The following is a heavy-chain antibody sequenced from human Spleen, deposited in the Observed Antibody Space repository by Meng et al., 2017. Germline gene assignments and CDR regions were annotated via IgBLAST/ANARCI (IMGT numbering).Heavy chain of an antibody. Sequence: GESLKISCAASGFTFREYYMSWIRQAPGKGLEWVSYISVSGNKYHADSVKGRFTISRDNDKKSVYLEMNSLRPEDTAVYYCASGYYGDYGEFDYWGQGTLVTVSS. V-gene: IGHV3-11*04. J-gene: IGHJ4*02. CDR2: ISVSGNK. D-gene: IGHD4-17*01. CDR1: GFTFREYY. CDR3: ASGYYGDYGEFDY.